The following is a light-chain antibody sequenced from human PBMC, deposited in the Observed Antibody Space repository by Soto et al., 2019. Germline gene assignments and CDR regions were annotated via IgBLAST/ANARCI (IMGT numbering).Light chain of an antibody. CDR2: EVT. J-gene: IGLJ1*01. V-gene: IGLV2-14*01. CDR1: SSDVGGYDY. Sequence: QSALTQPASVSGSPGQSIAISCTGTSSDVGGYDYVSWYQQHPDKAPKLMIYEVTKRPSGVSNRFSGSKPGNTASLTISGLQPEDEADYHCSSHTSGSTRVFGSGTKVTVL. CDR3: SSHTSGSTRV.